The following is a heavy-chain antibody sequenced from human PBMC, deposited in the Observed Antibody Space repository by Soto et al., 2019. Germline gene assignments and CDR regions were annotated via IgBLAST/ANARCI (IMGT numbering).Heavy chain of an antibody. CDR3: ARSSRAVLRYFDWFADRFDY. D-gene: IGHD3-9*01. J-gene: IGHJ4*02. V-gene: IGHV4-34*01. CDR1: GGSFSGYY. CDR2: INHSGST. Sequence: SETLSLTCAVYGGSFSGYYWSWIRQPPGKGLDWIGEINHSGSTNYNPSLKSRVTISVDTSKNQFSLKLSSVTAADTVVYYCARSSRAVLRYFDWFADRFDYWGQGTLVTVSS.